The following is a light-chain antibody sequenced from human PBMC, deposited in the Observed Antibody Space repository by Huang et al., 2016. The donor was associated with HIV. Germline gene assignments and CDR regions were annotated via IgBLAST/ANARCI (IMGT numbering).Light chain of an antibody. CDR3: QQYGSSFT. V-gene: IGKV3-20*01. CDR2: GAS. J-gene: IGKJ3*01. CDR1: QSVSSSH. Sequence: EIVLTQSPDTLSLSPGERATLSCRASQSVSSSHLAWYQQKPGQAPRLLIYGASSRATGIPDRFSGSGSGTDFTLSISRLEPEDFAVYYCQQYGSSFTFGPGTKVDIK.